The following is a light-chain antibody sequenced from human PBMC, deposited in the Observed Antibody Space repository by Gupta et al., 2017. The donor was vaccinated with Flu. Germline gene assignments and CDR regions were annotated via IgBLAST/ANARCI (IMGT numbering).Light chain of an antibody. CDR3: GSYGAVGV. V-gene: IGLV2-14*01. CDR1: SSGIGAYNC. CDR2: EGS. Sequence: GQSVAIACTGTSSGIGAYNCVARNQQHPGKDPKLMIYEGSNRTSGVSARFSGSKSGNTASLTISGLQAEDEADYYGGSYGAVGVFGGGTKVTVL. J-gene: IGLJ2*01.